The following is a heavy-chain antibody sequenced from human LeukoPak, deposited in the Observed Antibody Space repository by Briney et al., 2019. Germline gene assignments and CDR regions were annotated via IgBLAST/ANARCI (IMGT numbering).Heavy chain of an antibody. CDR3: ARRAGDYSHPYDY. V-gene: IGHV3-30*03. D-gene: IGHD3-22*01. J-gene: IGHJ4*02. Sequence: GGSLRLSCAASGFTFSTYGTHWVRQAPGKGLEWVAVIAYDGKTTYYADSVKGRFTISRDNSKNTLYLQMNSLRAEDTAVYYCARRAGDYSHPYDYWGQGTLVTVSS. CDR2: IAYDGKTT. CDR1: GFTFSTYG.